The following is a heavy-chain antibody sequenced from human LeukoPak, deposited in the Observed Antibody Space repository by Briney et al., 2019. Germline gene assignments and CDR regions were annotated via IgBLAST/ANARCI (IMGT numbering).Heavy chain of an antibody. J-gene: IGHJ2*01. CDR3: AKDGRPGYSSSWTGRGYFDL. Sequence: GRSLRLSCAASGFTFDDYAMHWVRQAPGKGPEWVSGISWNSGSIGYADSVKGRFTISRDNAKNSLYLQMNSLRAEDTALYYCAKDGRPGYSSSWTGRGYFDLWGRGTLVTVSS. CDR1: GFTFDDYA. CDR2: ISWNSGSI. V-gene: IGHV3-9*01. D-gene: IGHD6-13*01.